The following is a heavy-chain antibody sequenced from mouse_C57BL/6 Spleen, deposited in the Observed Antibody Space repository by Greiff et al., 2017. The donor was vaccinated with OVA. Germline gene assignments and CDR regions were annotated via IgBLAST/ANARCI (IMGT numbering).Heavy chain of an antibody. CDR2: IDPETGGT. CDR1: GYTFTDYE. CDR3: TRRTTVVAPYWYFDV. Sequence: VQLQQSGAELVRPGASVTLSCKASGYTFTDYEMHWVKQTPVHGLEWIGAIDPETGGTAYNQKFKGKAILTADKSSSTAYMELRSLTSEDSAVYYGTRRTTVVAPYWYFDVWGTGTTVTVSS. V-gene: IGHV1-15*01. J-gene: IGHJ1*03. D-gene: IGHD1-1*01.